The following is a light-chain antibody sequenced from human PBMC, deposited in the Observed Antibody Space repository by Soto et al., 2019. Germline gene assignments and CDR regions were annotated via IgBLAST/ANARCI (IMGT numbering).Light chain of an antibody. J-gene: IGKJ1*01. CDR2: GAS. V-gene: IGKV3-15*01. CDR3: QHYNSYSEA. CDR1: QSISSY. Sequence: EIVVTQSPATVSLSPGERATLSCRASQSISSYLAWYQQKPGQAPRLLIYGASTRATGIPARFSGSGSGTEFTLTISSLQPDDFATYYCQHYNSYSEASAQGTKVDI.